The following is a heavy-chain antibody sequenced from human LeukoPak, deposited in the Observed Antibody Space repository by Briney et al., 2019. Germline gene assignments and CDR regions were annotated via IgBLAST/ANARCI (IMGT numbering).Heavy chain of an antibody. CDR2: ISGSGDRT. V-gene: IGHV3-23*01. CDR3: AKVPQTDYYFDY. CDR1: GFTFSTYA. Sequence: GGSLRLSCADSGFTFSTYAISWVRQAPGKGREWVSSISGSGDRTIYADSVRGRVIISRDRSKNTLYLQMSSLRAEDTAVYYCAKVPQTDYYFDYWGQGSLVTVSS. J-gene: IGHJ4*02.